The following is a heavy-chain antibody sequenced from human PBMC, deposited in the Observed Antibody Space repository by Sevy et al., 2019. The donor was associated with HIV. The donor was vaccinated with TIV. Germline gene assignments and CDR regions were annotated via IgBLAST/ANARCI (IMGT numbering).Heavy chain of an antibody. Sequence: SGPTLVNPTQTLTLTCTFSGFSLSTNGVGVGWIRQPPGKALECLALIYWDDDKHYSPSLKSRLTITKDTSKNQVVLTMTNMDPVDTATYYCARRGYGDYVDWFDPWGQGTLVTVSS. CDR2: IYWDDDK. CDR3: ARRGYGDYVDWFDP. J-gene: IGHJ5*02. CDR1: GFSLSTNGVG. V-gene: IGHV2-5*02. D-gene: IGHD4-17*01.